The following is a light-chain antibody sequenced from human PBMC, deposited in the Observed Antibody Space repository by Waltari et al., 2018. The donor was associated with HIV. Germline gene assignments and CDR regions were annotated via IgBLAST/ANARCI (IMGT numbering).Light chain of an antibody. CDR3: QQYGRSPIT. CDR1: QSVMNNY. CDR2: GAP. V-gene: IGKV3-20*01. J-gene: IGKJ5*01. Sequence: EIVLTRSPGTLSLSPGERATLSCRASQSVMNNYLAWYQQKPCQAPRLLISGAPSRATGILDRFSGSGSRTDFTLTINTMEPEDFAVYYCQQYGRSPITFGQGTRLDIK.